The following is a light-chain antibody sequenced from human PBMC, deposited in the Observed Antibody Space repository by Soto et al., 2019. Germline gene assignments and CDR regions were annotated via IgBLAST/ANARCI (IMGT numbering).Light chain of an antibody. CDR2: GAS. CDR1: QSVSSN. Sequence: EIVMTQSPVTLSVSPLERATLSCIASQSVSSNLAWYQQKPGQAPRLLIYGASTRATGIPARSSGSGSGTEFTLTISSLQSEDFAVYYCQQYNKWPLTFGGGTKVDIK. J-gene: IGKJ4*01. CDR3: QQYNKWPLT. V-gene: IGKV3-15*01.